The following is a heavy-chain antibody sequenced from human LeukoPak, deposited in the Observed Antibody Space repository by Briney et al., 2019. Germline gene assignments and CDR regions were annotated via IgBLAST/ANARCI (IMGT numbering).Heavy chain of an antibody. CDR1: GYSFTTYW. J-gene: IGHJ4*02. D-gene: IGHD5-24*01. Sequence: GESLKISCKGSGYSFTTYWIGWVRQMPGQGLEWMGLIYPGDSDTRYSPSFQGQVTISADKSINTAYLPWNSLKASDTAMYYCARRGDAYGLAFWGQGTLVTVSS. CDR2: IYPGDSDT. V-gene: IGHV5-51*01. CDR3: ARRGDAYGLAF.